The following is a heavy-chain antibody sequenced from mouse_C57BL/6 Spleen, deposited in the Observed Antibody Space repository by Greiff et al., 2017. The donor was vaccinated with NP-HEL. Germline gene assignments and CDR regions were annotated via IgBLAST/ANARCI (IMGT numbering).Heavy chain of an antibody. CDR1: GYTFTDYN. J-gene: IGHJ4*01. CDR3: ARGYDGYYPYYAMDY. Sequence: VQLQQSGPELVKPGASVKIPCKASGYTFTDYNMDWVKQSPGKSLEWIGDISPNNGGTFYTQKFKGQATLTVDKSSSTAYMELRSLTSEDTAVYYGARGYDGYYPYYAMDYWGQGTSVTVSS. D-gene: IGHD2-3*01. CDR2: ISPNNGGT. V-gene: IGHV1-18*01.